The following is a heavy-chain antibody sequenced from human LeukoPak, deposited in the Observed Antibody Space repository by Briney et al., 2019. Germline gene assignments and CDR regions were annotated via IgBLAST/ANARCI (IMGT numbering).Heavy chain of an antibody. V-gene: IGHV1-69*04. D-gene: IGHD3-10*01. J-gene: IGHJ4*02. CDR1: GGTFSSYA. CDR3: ARFWGASGSGSYYNLVD. Sequence: ASVKVSCKASGGTFSSYAISWVRQAPGQGLEWMGRIIPILGIANYAQKFQGRVTITADKSTSTAYMELSSLRSEDTAVYYCARFWGASGSGSYYNLVDWGQGTLVTVSS. CDR2: IIPILGIA.